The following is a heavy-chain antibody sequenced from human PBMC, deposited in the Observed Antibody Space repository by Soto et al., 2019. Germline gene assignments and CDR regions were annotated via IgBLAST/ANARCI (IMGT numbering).Heavy chain of an antibody. V-gene: IGHV2-5*01. D-gene: IGHD3-3*01. CDR3: AHRPDSITIFGVVFKWFDQ. CDR2: IYWNDDK. J-gene: IGHJ5*02. Sequence: SGPTLVNPTQTLTLTCTFSGFSLSTSGVGVGWIRQPPGKALEWLALIYWNDDKRYSPSLKSRLTITKDTSKNQVVLTMTNMDPVDTATYYCAHRPDSITIFGVVFKWFDQWGQGPMADVSS. CDR1: GFSLSTSGVG.